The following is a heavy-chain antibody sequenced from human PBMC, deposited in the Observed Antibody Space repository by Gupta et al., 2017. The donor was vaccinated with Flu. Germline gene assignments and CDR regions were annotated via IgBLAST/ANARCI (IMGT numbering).Heavy chain of an antibody. CDR3: TKDWRWNNNIYGMNV. D-gene: IGHD1-1*01. CDR1: GFSLSHYT. V-gene: IGHV3-30*18. CDR2: ISQDGRKN. Sequence: QERVVESGGGVVKPGRSLRLSCEASGFSLSHYTMHWVRQAPGKGLEWVAFISQDGRKNYHTDSVKGRFTIARDNSKNTLYLQMSCLRTEDTAVYYCTKDWRWNNNIYGMNVWGQGTTVTVSS. J-gene: IGHJ6*02.